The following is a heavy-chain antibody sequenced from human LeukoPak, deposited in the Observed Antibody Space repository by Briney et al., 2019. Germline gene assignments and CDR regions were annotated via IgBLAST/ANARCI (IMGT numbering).Heavy chain of an antibody. V-gene: IGHV4-34*01. CDR1: GGSFSGYY. J-gene: IGHJ4*02. CDR2: INHSGST. Sequence: KPSETLSLTCAVYGGSFSGYYWSWIRQPPGKGLEWIGEINHSGSTNYNPSLKSRVTMSVDTSKNQFSLKLSSVTAADTAVYYCARARADSSGFRYYFDYWGQGTLVTVSS. D-gene: IGHD3-22*01. CDR3: ARARADSSGFRYYFDY.